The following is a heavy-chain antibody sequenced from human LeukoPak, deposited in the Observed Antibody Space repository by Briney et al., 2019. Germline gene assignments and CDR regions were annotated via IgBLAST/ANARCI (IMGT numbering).Heavy chain of an antibody. CDR1: GFIFNNYG. D-gene: IGHD3-22*01. J-gene: IGHJ5*02. CDR2: ISDDGGGT. CDR3: AKGSSGYFVDL. Sequence: GGSLRLSCAASGFIFNNYGLIWVRQAPGKGLEWVSAISDDGGGTNYADFVKGRFTISRDNSKNTLFLQMNSLRAEDTALYYCAKGSSGYFVDLWGQGTLVTVSS. V-gene: IGHV3-23*01.